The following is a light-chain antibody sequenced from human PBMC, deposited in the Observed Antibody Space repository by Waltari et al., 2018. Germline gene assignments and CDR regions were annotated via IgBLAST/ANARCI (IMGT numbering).Light chain of an antibody. CDR3: QVWDTSSDQVI. V-gene: IGLV3-21*02. CDR2: DDD. CDR1: NIGSKN. J-gene: IGLJ2*01. Sequence: GGNNIGSKNVNWYQQKAGQAPVLVVYDDDTRPSGIPERFSGSNPGNTATLTISRVEAGDEADYYCQVWDTSSDQVIFGGGTKLTVL.